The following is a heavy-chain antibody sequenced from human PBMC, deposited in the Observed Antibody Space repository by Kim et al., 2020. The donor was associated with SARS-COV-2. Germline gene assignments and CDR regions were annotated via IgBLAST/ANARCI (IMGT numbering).Heavy chain of an antibody. CDR3: ARGGLVLRFLEWLPDSNWFDP. Sequence: SETLSLTCAVYGGSFSGYYWSWIRQPPGKGLEWIGEINHSGSTNYNPSLKSRVTISVDTSKNQFSLKLSSVTAADTAVYYCARGGLVLRFLEWLPDSNWFDPWGQGTLVTVSS. J-gene: IGHJ5*02. D-gene: IGHD3-3*01. CDR2: INHSGST. CDR1: GGSFSGYY. V-gene: IGHV4-34*01.